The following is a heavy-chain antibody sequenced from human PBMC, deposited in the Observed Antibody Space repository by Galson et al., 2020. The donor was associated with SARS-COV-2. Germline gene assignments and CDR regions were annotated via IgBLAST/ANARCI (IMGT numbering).Heavy chain of an antibody. CDR2: LSGSGFYT. CDR3: AKCDSYDDAFDI. J-gene: IGHJ3*02. CDR1: GFTFRSYA. Sequence: GESLKISCAASGFTFRSYAMSWVRQAPGKGLEWVSGLSGSGFYTYYADSVKGRFTISRDNSKNALYLQMNSLRAEDTAVYYCAKCDSYDDAFDIWGQGTMVTVSS. D-gene: IGHD5-18*01. V-gene: IGHV3-23*01.